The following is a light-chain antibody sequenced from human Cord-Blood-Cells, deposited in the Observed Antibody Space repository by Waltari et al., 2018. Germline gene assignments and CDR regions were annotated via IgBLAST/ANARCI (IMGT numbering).Light chain of an antibody. CDR3: SSYTSSSISYV. Sequence: QSALTQPASVSGSPAQSIPIPCTGTSSDVGGYNYVSWYQKHPGKAPKPTIYDSSNRPSGVSIRFSGSKSGNTASLTISGLQAEDEADYYCSSYTSSSISYVFGTGTKVTVL. V-gene: IGLV2-14*01. J-gene: IGLJ1*01. CDR1: SSDVGGYNY. CDR2: DSS.